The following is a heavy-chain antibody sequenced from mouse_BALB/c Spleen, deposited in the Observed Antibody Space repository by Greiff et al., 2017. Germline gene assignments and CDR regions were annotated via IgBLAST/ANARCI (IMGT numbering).Heavy chain of an antibody. V-gene: IGHV1-9*01. CDR2: ILPGSGST. D-gene: IGHD1-1*01. J-gene: IGHJ3*01. CDR3: ARSNYGSSYGTWFAY. Sequence: VQLQQSGAELMKPGASVKISCKATGYTFSSYWIEWVKQRPGHGLEWIGEILPGSGSTNYNEKFKGKATFTADTSSNTAYMQLSSLTSEDSAVYYCARSNYGSSYGTWFAYWGQGTLVTVSA. CDR1: GYTFSSYW.